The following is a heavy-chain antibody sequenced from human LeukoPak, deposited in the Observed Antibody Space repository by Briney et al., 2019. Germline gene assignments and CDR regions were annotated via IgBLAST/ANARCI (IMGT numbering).Heavy chain of an antibody. D-gene: IGHD6-25*01. CDR1: GYTFTGYY. CDR3: ARSSSSVGWFDP. J-gene: IGHJ5*02. V-gene: IGHV1-2*02. CDR2: INPNSGGT. Sequence: ASVKVSCKASGYTFTGYYMHWVRQATGQGLEWMGWINPNSGGTNYAQKFQGRVTMTRDTSISTAYMELSRLRSDDTAVYYCARSSSSVGWFDPWGQGTLVTVSS.